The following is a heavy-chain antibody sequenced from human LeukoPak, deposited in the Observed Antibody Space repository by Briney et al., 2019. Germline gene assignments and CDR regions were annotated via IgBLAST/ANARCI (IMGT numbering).Heavy chain of an antibody. CDR1: GYTFTGYY. CDR2: INPNSGGT. D-gene: IGHD5-24*01. J-gene: IGHJ6*02. CDR3: ARERWLQDYYYYYGMDV. V-gene: IGHV1-2*02. Sequence: ASVKVSCKASGYTFTGYYMHWVRQAPGQGLEWMGWINPNSGGTNYAQKFQGRVTMTRDTSISTAYMELSRLRSDDTAVYYCARERWLQDYYYYYGMDVWGQGTTVTVSS.